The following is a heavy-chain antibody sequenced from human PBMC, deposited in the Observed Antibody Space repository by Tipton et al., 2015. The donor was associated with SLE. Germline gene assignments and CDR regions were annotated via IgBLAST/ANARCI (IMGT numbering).Heavy chain of an antibody. CDR1: TLTFSPYY. V-gene: IGHV4-59*08. D-gene: IGHD6-19*01. J-gene: IGHJ4*02. Sequence: LRLSCAASTLTFSPYYMTWIRQSPGKGLEWIGYIHHSGSINYNPSLRSQVTMSMDTSKNQFSLRLSSVTAADTAVYYCARHLYNIGWNHFDYWGPGTLVTVSS. CDR3: ARHLYNIGWNHFDY. CDR2: IHHSGSI.